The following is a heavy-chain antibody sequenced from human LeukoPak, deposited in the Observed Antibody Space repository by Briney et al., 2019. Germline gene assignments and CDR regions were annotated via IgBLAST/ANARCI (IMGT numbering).Heavy chain of an antibody. Sequence: SETLSLTCTVSGGSINGYYWTWIRQPPGKGLEWFGYIYFSGSTNYNPSLKSRVTISLDTSKNQFSLRLRSVTAADTAVYYCAGAYAVPGAPFDSWGQGALVIVSS. CDR3: AGAYAVPGAPFDS. CDR2: IYFSGST. CDR1: GGSINGYY. V-gene: IGHV4-59*01. D-gene: IGHD6-19*01. J-gene: IGHJ4*02.